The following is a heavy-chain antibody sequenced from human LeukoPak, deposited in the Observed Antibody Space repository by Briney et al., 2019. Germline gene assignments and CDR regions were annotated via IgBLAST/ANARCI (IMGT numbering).Heavy chain of an antibody. CDR2: IKQDGSEK. D-gene: IGHD6-13*01. Sequence: PGGSLRLSCAASGFTFSSYWMSWVRQAPGKGLEWVANIKQDGSEKYYVDSVKGRFTISRDNAKNSLYLQMNSPRAEDTAVYYCARYRYSSSWYYFDYWGQGTLVTVSS. J-gene: IGHJ4*02. V-gene: IGHV3-7*01. CDR3: ARYRYSSSWYYFDY. CDR1: GFTFSSYW.